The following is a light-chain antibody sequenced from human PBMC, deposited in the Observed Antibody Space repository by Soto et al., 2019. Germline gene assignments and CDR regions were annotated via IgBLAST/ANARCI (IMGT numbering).Light chain of an antibody. J-gene: IGKJ4*01. V-gene: IGKV1-39*01. CDR3: QQTYSGPLT. CDR1: QTISTW. CDR2: TAS. Sequence: DIQMTPSPSTLSASVGDRVTITCRASQTISTWLAWYQQKPGKAPKVLIYTASSLQSGVPSRFSGIGSGTDFTLSISSLQPEDFATYYCQQTYSGPLTFGGGTKVDIK.